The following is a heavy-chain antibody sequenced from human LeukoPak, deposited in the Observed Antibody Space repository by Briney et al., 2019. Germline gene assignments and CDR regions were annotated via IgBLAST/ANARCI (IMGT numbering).Heavy chain of an antibody. V-gene: IGHV1-69*05. CDR3: ARDTYDFWSGYLGWFDP. CDR1: GGTFSSYA. Sequence: KPGSSVKVSCKASGGTFSSYAISWVRQAPGQGLEWMGRIIPIFGTANYAQKFQGRVTITTDESTSTAYMELSSLRSEDTAVYYCARDTYDFWSGYLGWFDPWGQGTLVTVSP. D-gene: IGHD3-3*01. CDR2: IIPIFGTA. J-gene: IGHJ5*02.